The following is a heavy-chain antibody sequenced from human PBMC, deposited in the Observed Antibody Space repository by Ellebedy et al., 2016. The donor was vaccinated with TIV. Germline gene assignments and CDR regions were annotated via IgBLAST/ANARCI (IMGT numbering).Heavy chain of an antibody. CDR3: ARCWTQGSSAGVCVFHI. CDR2: ILPFLRAV. Sequence: AASVKVSCKASGGSFTNFAISWVRQAPGQGLEWMGGILPFLRAVDYAPKFQGRVTITADRFTSTAYMELSSLRSEDTAIYYCARCWTQGSSAGVCVFHIWGQGTLGTVSS. J-gene: IGHJ3*02. D-gene: IGHD3/OR15-3a*01. CDR1: GGSFTNFA. V-gene: IGHV1-69*10.